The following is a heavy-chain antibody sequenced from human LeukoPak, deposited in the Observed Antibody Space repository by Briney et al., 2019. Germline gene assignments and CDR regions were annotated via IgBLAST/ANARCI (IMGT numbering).Heavy chain of an antibody. CDR3: AREPGGYYYDSSGYYDN. CDR1: GFSFSSYS. J-gene: IGHJ4*02. D-gene: IGHD3-22*01. Sequence: GGSLRLSCAASGFSFSSYSMNWVRQAPGKGLEWVSSISSSSAYIYYAHSVRGRFTTSRDNAKNSLYLQMNSLRAEDTAVYYCAREPGGYYYDSSGYYDNWGQGTLVTVSS. CDR2: ISSSSAYI. V-gene: IGHV3-21*01.